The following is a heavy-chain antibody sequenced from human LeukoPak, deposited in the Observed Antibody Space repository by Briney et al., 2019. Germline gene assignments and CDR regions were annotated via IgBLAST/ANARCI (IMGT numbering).Heavy chain of an antibody. CDR2: IIPIFGTA. CDR3: AREVSYYFDY. CDR1: GGTFSSYT. J-gene: IGHJ4*02. V-gene: IGHV1-69*05. Sequence: SVKVSXKASGGTFSSYTISWVRQAPGQGLEWMGGIIPIFGTANYAQKFQGRVTITTDESTSTAYMELSSLRSEDTAVYYCAREVSYYFDYWGQGTLVTVSS.